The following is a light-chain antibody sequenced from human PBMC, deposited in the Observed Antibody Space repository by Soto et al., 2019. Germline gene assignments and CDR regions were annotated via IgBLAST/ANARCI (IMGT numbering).Light chain of an antibody. J-gene: IGKJ1*01. CDR1: QGVSSD. V-gene: IGKV3-15*01. Sequence: IVMTQSPATLSVSPGERATLSCRASQGVSSDVAWYQQKPGQAPRLLIYGASTRATGIPARFSGSESGTDFPLTTNSPQCEDFGFFYFRQNKKRPCTLGEGTKGE. CDR3: RQNKKRPCT. CDR2: GAS.